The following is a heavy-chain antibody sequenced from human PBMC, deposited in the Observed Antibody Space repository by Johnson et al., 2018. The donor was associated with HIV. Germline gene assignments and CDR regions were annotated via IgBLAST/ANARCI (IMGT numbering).Heavy chain of an antibody. CDR3: AREGTLGAFDI. D-gene: IGHD1-1*01. J-gene: IGHJ3*02. CDR2: IRQDGSEK. CDR1: GFTFSIYW. Sequence: VQLVESGGGLVQPGGSLRLSCAASGFTFSIYWMTWVRQAPGKGLEWVASIRQDGSEKYFVDSVKGRFTISRDNSKNTLYLQMNSLRAEDTAVYYCAREGTLGAFDIWGQGTMVTVSS. V-gene: IGHV3-7*01.